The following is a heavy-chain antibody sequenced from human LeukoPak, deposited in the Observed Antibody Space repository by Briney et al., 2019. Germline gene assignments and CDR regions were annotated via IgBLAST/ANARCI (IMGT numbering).Heavy chain of an antibody. CDR3: AKRQYYFDY. CDR1: GFTYSTYG. D-gene: IGHD4-11*01. Sequence: PGGSLRLSCAASGFTYSTYGMNWVRQAPGKGLEWVAVISYEGSVKYYADSVKGRFTISRDNSKNTLNLQMNSLRAEDTAVYYCAKRQYYFDYWGQGTLVTVSS. CDR2: ISYEGSVK. V-gene: IGHV3-30*18. J-gene: IGHJ4*02.